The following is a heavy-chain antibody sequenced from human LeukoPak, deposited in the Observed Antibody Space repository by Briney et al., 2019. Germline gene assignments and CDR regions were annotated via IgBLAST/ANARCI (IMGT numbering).Heavy chain of an antibody. V-gene: IGHV4-59*01. CDR1: GGSISGSY. J-gene: IGHJ6*03. D-gene: IGHD2-15*01. Sequence: PSGTLSLTCTVSGGSISGSYWSWVRQPPGKGLEWIAYIYYSGSTSYNPSLKSRVTISVDTSKNQFTLSLTSVTAADTAVYYCATVASRANGFYYMDVWGKGTTVTVSS. CDR2: IYYSGST. CDR3: ATVASRANGFYYMDV.